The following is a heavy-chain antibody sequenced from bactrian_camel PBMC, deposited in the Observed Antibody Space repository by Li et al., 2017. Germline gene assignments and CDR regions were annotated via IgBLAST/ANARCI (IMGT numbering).Heavy chain of an antibody. Sequence: VQLVESGGGLVQPGGSLRLSCAASGFTFSSYYMSWVRQAPGKGLEWVSSIDNGGGNTYYADSVKGRFTISRDNAKNTLYLQLNSLKTEDTAMYYCANLGVYWGQGTQVTVS. V-gene: IGHV3S40*01. CDR3: ANLGVY. D-gene: IGHD3*01. CDR1: GFTFSSYY. J-gene: IGHJ4*01. CDR2: IDNGGGNT.